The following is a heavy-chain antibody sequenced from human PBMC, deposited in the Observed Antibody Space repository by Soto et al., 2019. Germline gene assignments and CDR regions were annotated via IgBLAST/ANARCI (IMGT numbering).Heavy chain of an antibody. CDR3: ARDPRLGDYYYYYGMDV. V-gene: IGHV3-11*06. CDR1: GFTFSDYY. CDR2: ISSSSSYI. D-gene: IGHD7-27*01. Sequence: GGSLRLSCAASGFTFSDYYMSWMRQAPGKGLEWVSYISSSSSYIYYADSVKGRFTISRDNAKNSLYLQMNSLRAEDTAVYYCARDPRLGDYYYYYGMDVWGQGTTVTVSS. J-gene: IGHJ6*02.